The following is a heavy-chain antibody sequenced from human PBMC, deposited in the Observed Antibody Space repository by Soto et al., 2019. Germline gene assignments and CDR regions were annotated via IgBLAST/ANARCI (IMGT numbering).Heavy chain of an antibody. CDR3: AREFCSGGRCYDTFDL. J-gene: IGHJ3*01. CDR2: VNSDDSPT. CDR1: GFTFKDYE. D-gene: IGHD3-3*01. V-gene: IGHV3-48*03. Sequence: GGSLRLSCAASGFTFKDYEMDWLRQAPGGGLEWIAYVNSDDSPTLYADSVRGRFTISRDDAGSALDLRMDSVRVEDSAVYYCAREFCSGGRCYDTFDLWGQGTMVTVSS.